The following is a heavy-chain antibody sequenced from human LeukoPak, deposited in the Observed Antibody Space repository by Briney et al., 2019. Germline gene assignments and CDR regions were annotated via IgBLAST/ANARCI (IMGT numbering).Heavy chain of an antibody. V-gene: IGHV4-39*07. CDR1: GGSISSSSYY. J-gene: IGHJ4*02. CDR3: ARYSYGSFDY. Sequence: PSETLSLTCTVSGGSISSSSYYWGWIRQPPGKGLEWIGSIYYSGSTYYNPSLKSRVTISVDTSKNQFSLKLSSVTAADTAVYYCARYSYGSFDYWGQGTLVTVSS. D-gene: IGHD5-18*01. CDR2: IYYSGST.